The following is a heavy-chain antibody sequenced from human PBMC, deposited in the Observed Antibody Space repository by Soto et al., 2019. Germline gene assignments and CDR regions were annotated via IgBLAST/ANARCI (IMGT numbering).Heavy chain of an antibody. D-gene: IGHD2-2*01. Sequence: QVQLQQWGAGLLKPSETLSLTCAVYGGSFSGYYWSWIRQPPGKGLEWIGEINHSGITNYNPALKSRVTISVDTSKNQFSLKLSSVTAADTAVYYCARGRGVHCSSTSCYGFGYWGQGTLVTVSS. V-gene: IGHV4-34*01. CDR1: GGSFSGYY. CDR3: ARGRGVHCSSTSCYGFGY. J-gene: IGHJ4*02. CDR2: INHSGIT.